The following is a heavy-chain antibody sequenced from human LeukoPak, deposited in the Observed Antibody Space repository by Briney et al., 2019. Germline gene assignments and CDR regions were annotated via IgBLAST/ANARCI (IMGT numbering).Heavy chain of an antibody. V-gene: IGHV3-23*01. CDR1: GFTFSSYA. CDR3: VSDPSTAGAEYNPFDP. J-gene: IGHJ5*02. D-gene: IGHD4-17*01. Sequence: GGSLRLSCAASGFTFSSYAMSWVRQAPGKGLEWVSAISGSGGSTSYADSVKGRFTISRDNSKNTLYLQMNSLRAEDTAVYYCVSDPSTAGAEYNPFDPWGQGTLVTVSS. CDR2: ISGSGGST.